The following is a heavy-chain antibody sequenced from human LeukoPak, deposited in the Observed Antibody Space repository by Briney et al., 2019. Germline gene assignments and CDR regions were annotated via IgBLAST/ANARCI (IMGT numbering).Heavy chain of an antibody. J-gene: IGHJ4*02. V-gene: IGHV1-18*01. CDR2: ISGYSGDT. CDR3: ARDSVGATGY. Sequence: ASVKVPCKASGYSFTTYGISWVRQAPGQGLEWMGWISGYSGDTKYAQKFQGRVTMTTDTSTSTAYMELRSLRSDDTAVYYCARDSVGATGYWGQGTLVTVSS. CDR1: GYSFTTYG. D-gene: IGHD1-26*01.